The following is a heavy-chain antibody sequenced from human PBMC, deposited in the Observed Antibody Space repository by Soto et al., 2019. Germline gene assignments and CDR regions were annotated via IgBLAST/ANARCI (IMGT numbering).Heavy chain of an antibody. CDR1: GYNLNSYL. CDR3: ARHGLIVGATTVYYYYGMDA. Sequence: GGFPKISCKGFGYNLNSYLISWVRPMPRKGPEVMGRIDPSDSYTNYSPSFQGHVTISADKSISTAYLQWSSLKASDTAMYYCARHGLIVGATTVYYYYGMDAWGQGTTVTVSS. J-gene: IGHJ6*02. D-gene: IGHD1-26*01. CDR2: IDPSDSYT. V-gene: IGHV5-10-1*01.